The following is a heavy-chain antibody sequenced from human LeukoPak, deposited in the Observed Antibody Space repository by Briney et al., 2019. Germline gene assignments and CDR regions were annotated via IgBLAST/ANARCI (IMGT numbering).Heavy chain of an antibody. D-gene: IGHD1-1*01. CDR1: GYTLTESS. V-gene: IGHV1-24*01. CDR2: FDPEDGET. CDR3: ATTITGMVTFDI. J-gene: IGHJ3*02. Sequence: ASVKVSCKVSGYTLTESSMHWVRRAPGKGLEWMGGFDPEDGETIYAQKFQGRVTMTEDTSTDTAYMELSSLRSEDTAVYYCATTITGMVTFDIWGQGTMVTVSS.